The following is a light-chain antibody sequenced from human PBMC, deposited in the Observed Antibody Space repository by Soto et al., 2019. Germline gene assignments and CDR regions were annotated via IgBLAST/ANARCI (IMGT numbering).Light chain of an antibody. Sequence: EIVLTQSPGTLSFSPGERATLSCRASQSVSSRSLAGYQQKPGQAPRLLISGASSRAADITDRFSGSGSGTDFTLTINRLEPEDFAVYYCQQYDSSPRTFGQGTKVEIK. CDR1: QSVSSRS. CDR3: QQYDSSPRT. CDR2: GAS. V-gene: IGKV3-20*01. J-gene: IGKJ1*01.